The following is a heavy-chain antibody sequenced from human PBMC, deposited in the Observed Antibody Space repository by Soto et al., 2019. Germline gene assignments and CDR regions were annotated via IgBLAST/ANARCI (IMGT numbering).Heavy chain of an antibody. CDR1: GYTFPSYQ. Sequence: QVHLVQSGAEVRKSGASVRVSCKSSGYTFPSYQIHWVRQAPGQGLEWMGVIDPSNSKTIYAQTFQGRVTMTRDTSTSTAYLELSSLRSEDTALYYCARELGQWGQGTLVTVSS. J-gene: IGHJ4*02. CDR3: ARELGQ. CDR2: IDPSNSKT. V-gene: IGHV1-46*01.